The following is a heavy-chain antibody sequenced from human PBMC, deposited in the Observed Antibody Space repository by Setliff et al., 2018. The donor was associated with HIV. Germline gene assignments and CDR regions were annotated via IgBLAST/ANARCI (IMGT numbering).Heavy chain of an antibody. J-gene: IGHJ5*02. CDR2: IYTSGST. D-gene: IGHD6-13*01. CDR3: AGWSSWRKYNWFDP. Sequence: PSETLSLTCTVSGGSIGSGSYYWSWIRQPAGKGLEWIGHIYTSGSTNYNPSLKSRVTISVDTSKNQFSLKLSSVTAADTAVYYCAGWSSWRKYNWFDPWGQGTLVTVSS. CDR1: GGSIGSGSYY. V-gene: IGHV4-61*09.